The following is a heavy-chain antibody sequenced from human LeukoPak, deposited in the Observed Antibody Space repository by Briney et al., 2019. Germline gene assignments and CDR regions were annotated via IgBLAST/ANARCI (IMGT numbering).Heavy chain of an antibody. J-gene: IGHJ1*01. Sequence: GGSLRLSCAASGFTSDDYAMHWVRQAPGKGLEWVSLISWDGGSTYYADSVKGRFTISRDNSKNSLYLQMNSLRAEDTALYYCAKDINGIALGYFQHWGQGTLVAVSS. CDR2: ISWDGGST. CDR1: GFTSDDYA. D-gene: IGHD6-19*01. CDR3: AKDINGIALGYFQH. V-gene: IGHV3-43D*04.